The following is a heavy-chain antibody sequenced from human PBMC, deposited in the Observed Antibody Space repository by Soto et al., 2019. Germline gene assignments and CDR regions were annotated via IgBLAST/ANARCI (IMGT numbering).Heavy chain of an antibody. CDR1: GYSFTSYW. CDR2: IDPSDSYT. V-gene: IGHV5-10-1*01. Sequence: GESLKISCKGSGYSFTSYWISWVRQMPGKGLEWMGRIDPSDSYTNYSPSFQGHVTISADKAISTAYLQWSSLKASDTAMYCCARYCSNSRHHWGQRTLVTVSS. D-gene: IGHD2-2*01. CDR3: ARYCSNSRHH. J-gene: IGHJ5*02.